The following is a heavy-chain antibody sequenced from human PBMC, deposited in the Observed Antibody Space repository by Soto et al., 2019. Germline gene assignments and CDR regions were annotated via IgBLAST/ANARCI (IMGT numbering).Heavy chain of an antibody. CDR2: INAGNGNT. J-gene: IGHJ4*02. CDR3: ARAGIPLIMVRGSLDY. Sequence: QVQLVQSGAEVKKPGASVKVSCKASGYTFTSYAMHWVRQAPGQRLEWMGWINAGNGNTKYSQKFQGRVTITRDTSASTAYMELSSLRSEDTAVYYCARAGIPLIMVRGSLDYWGQGTLVTVSS. D-gene: IGHD3-10*01. CDR1: GYTFTSYA. V-gene: IGHV1-3*01.